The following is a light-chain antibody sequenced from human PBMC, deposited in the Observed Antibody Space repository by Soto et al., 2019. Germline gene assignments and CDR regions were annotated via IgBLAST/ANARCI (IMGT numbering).Light chain of an antibody. CDR1: QSVSSSY. CDR3: QHYVDSP. V-gene: IGKV3-20*01. Sequence: EIVLTQSPGTLSLSPGERATLSCRASQSVSSSYLAWYQQKPGQAPRLLIYGTSSRATGIPDRFSGSGSGTDFTLTISRLEAEDFAVYYCQHYVDSPFGGGTKVEIK. CDR2: GTS. J-gene: IGKJ4*01.